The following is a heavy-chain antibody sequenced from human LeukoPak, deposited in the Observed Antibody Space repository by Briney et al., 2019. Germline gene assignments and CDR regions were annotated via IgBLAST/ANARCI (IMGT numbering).Heavy chain of an antibody. CDR1: GGSISSYY. D-gene: IGHD5-18*01. CDR3: ARTDTYTSPLGV. J-gene: IGHJ4*02. V-gene: IGHV4-59*01. Sequence: PSETLSLTCTVSGGSISSYYWSWIRQPPGKGLEWIGYIYYSGSTNYNPSLKSRVTISVDTSKNQFSLKLSSVTAADTAVYYCARTDTYTSPLGVWGQGTLVTVSS. CDR2: IYYSGST.